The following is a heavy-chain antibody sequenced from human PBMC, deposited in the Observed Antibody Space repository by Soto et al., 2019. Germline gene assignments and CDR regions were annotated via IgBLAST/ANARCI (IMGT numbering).Heavy chain of an antibody. Sequence: PGESLKISCKGSGYSFASQWIGWVRQRPGKGLEWMGNIYPADSDTRYSPSFQGQVTISVDKSISTAYLQWTSLKASDTAVYYCAKEYGYDYGMDVWGQGTTVTVSS. V-gene: IGHV5-51*01. CDR3: AKEYGYDYGMDV. CDR1: GYSFASQW. D-gene: IGHD2-2*01. J-gene: IGHJ6*02. CDR2: IYPADSDT.